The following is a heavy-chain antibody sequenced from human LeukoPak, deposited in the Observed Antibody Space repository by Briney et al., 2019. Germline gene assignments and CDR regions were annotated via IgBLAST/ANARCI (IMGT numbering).Heavy chain of an antibody. CDR1: GGSISSSSYY. V-gene: IGHV4-39*01. J-gene: IGHJ5*02. CDR3: ARHDYGDSDWFDP. Sequence: SETLSLTCTVSGGSISSSSYYWGWIRQPPGKGLEWIGSIYYSGSTYYNPSLKSRVTISVDTSKNQISLKLSSVTAADTAVYYCARHDYGDSDWFDPWGQGTLVTVSS. D-gene: IGHD4-17*01. CDR2: IYYSGST.